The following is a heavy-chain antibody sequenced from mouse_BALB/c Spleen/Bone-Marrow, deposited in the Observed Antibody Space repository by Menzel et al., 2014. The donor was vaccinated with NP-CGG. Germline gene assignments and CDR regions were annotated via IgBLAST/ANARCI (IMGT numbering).Heavy chain of an antibody. J-gene: IGHJ4*01. V-gene: IGHV1-63*02. Sequence: QVQLQQSGAELVRPGTSVKMSCKAAGYTFTNYWIGWVKQRPGHGLEWIGDIYPGAVYTNYNEKFKGKATLTADTSSSKAYMPLSSLTSEVSADYYCANHGEVMDYWGQGTSVTVSS. CDR2: IYPGAVYT. CDR3: ANHGEVMDY. CDR1: GYTFTNYW.